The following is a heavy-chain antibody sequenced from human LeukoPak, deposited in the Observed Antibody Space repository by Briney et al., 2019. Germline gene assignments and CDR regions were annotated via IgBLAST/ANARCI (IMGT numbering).Heavy chain of an antibody. CDR3: ARPPYYYRSGPTYFDY. Sequence: PSETLSLTCTVSGGSISSYYWGWIRQPPGKGLEGIGYIYYSLSTNYNPSLNSRVTISVDTSKNQFSLQLSSVTAADTAVYYCARPPYYYRSGPTYFDYWGQGTLVTASS. CDR2: IYYSLST. CDR1: GGSISSYY. J-gene: IGHJ4*02. D-gene: IGHD3-10*01. V-gene: IGHV4-59*08.